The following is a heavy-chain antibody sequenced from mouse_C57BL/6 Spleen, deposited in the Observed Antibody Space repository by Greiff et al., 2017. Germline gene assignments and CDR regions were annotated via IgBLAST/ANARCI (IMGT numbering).Heavy chain of an antibody. CDR3: AREDYYALDY. D-gene: IGHD1-1*01. CDR1: GFTFSSYA. CDR2: ISDGGSYT. V-gene: IGHV5-4*01. Sequence: EVKLQESGGGLVKPGGSLKLSCAASGFTFSSYAMSWVRQTPEKRLEWVATISDGGSYTYYPDNVKGRFTISRDNAKNNLYLQMSHLKSEDTAMYYCAREDYYALDYWGQGTTLTVSS. J-gene: IGHJ2*01.